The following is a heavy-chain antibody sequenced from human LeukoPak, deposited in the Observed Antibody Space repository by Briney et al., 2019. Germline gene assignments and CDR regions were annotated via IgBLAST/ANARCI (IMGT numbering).Heavy chain of an antibody. CDR1: GGSMSNYY. CDR3: ATNLPGYSYGYWVA. Sequence: SETLSLTCTVSGGSMSNYYWSWIRQPPGKGLEWIGYMFYTGSGKHNPSLKSRVTISVDTSKRQISLKLTSVTAADTAVYYCATNLPGYSYGYWVAWGQGTLVTVSS. V-gene: IGHV4-59*01. D-gene: IGHD5-18*01. J-gene: IGHJ5*02. CDR2: MFYTGSG.